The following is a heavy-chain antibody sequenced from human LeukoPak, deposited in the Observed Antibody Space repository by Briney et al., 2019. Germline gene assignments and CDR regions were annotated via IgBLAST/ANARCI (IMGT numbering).Heavy chain of an antibody. CDR3: ARDLGSGYFDY. Sequence: GGSLRLSCAASGFTFNTYSMNWVRQAPGKGLEWVSCISSSSSYIFYADSVKGRFTISRDNAKNSLYLQMNSLRAEDTAVYYCARDLGSGYFDYWGQGTLVTVSS. D-gene: IGHD6-19*01. CDR1: GFTFNTYS. J-gene: IGHJ4*02. V-gene: IGHV3-21*01. CDR2: ISSSSSYI.